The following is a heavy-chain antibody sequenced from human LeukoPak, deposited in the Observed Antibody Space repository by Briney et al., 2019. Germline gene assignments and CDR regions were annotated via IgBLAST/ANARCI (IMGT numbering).Heavy chain of an antibody. D-gene: IGHD5-18*01. Sequence: SETLSLTCAVYGGSFSGYYRSWIRQPPGKGLEWIGEINHSGSTNYNPSLKSRVTISVDTSKNQFSLKLSSVTAADTAVYYCARHSYGYAEYDYWGQGTLVTVSS. J-gene: IGHJ4*02. CDR2: INHSGST. V-gene: IGHV4-34*01. CDR1: GGSFSGYY. CDR3: ARHSYGYAEYDY.